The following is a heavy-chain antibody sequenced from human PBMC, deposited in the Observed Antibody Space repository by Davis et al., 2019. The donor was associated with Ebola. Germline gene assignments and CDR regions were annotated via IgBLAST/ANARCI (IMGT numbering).Heavy chain of an antibody. CDR3: ARDLIAAAHDY. J-gene: IGHJ4*01. CDR1: GYAFTPYP. Sequence: SVQVSCQASGYAFTPYPFYWVRQAPGQRLEWMGWIIAGNGNTKYSQKFQGRVTITRDTSASTVYMELSSLRSEDTAMYYCARDLIAAAHDYWGQGTLVTVSS. V-gene: IGHV1-3*01. CDR2: IIAGNGNT. D-gene: IGHD6-13*01.